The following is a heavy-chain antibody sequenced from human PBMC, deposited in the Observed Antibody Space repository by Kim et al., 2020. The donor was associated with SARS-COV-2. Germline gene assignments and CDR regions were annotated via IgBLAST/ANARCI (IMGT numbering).Heavy chain of an antibody. CDR3: ATVASPARVGATGYWYFDL. J-gene: IGHJ2*01. CDR1: GYTLTELS. Sequence: ASVKVSCKVSGYTLTELSMHWVRQAPGKGLEWMGGFDPEDGETIYAQKFQGRVTMTEDTSTDTAYMELSSLRSEDTAVYYCATVASPARVGATGYWYFDLWGRGTLVTVSS. CDR2: FDPEDGET. D-gene: IGHD1-26*01. V-gene: IGHV1-24*01.